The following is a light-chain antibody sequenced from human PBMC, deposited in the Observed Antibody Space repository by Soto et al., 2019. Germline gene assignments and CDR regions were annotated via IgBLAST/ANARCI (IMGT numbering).Light chain of an antibody. Sequence: DIQMTQSPSSLSASVGDRVTITCRASQDINNYLAWYQQKPGKVPKLLIYGASTLHSGVPSRFSGSGSGTDFTLTISRLQPGDVATYYCQTYNSAPLNFGGGTKVDIK. V-gene: IGKV1-27*01. CDR3: QTYNSAPLN. CDR1: QDINNY. CDR2: GAS. J-gene: IGKJ4*01.